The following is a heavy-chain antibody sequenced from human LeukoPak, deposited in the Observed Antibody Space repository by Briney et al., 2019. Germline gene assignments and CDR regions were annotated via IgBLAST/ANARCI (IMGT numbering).Heavy chain of an antibody. D-gene: IGHD6-19*01. CDR1: GFTFSSYS. CDR2: ISSSSRTT. J-gene: IGHJ4*02. Sequence: GGSLRLSCAASGFTFSSYSMNWVRQAPGKGREWVSYISSSSRTTYYADSVKGRFTISRDNAKNSLYLQMNSLRAEDTAVYYCAKDRGSSGWNGLDYWGQGTLVTVSS. CDR3: AKDRGSSGWNGLDY. V-gene: IGHV3-48*04.